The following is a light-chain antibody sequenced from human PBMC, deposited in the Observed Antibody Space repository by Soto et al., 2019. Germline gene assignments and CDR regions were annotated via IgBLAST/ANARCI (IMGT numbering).Light chain of an antibody. Sequence: DIQMTQSPSSLSASVGDRVTITCRASQGISNYLAWYQQKPGKAPKLLIYKASTLKSGVPSRFSGSGSGTEFTLTISSLQPDDFATYYCQQLFDSPITFGQGTRLEI. CDR2: KAS. V-gene: IGKV1-9*01. CDR1: QGISNY. CDR3: QQLFDSPIT. J-gene: IGKJ5*01.